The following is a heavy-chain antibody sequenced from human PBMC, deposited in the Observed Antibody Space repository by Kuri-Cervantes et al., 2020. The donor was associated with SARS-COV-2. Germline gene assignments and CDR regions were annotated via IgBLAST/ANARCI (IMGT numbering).Heavy chain of an antibody. CDR2: ISGSGGST. CDR1: GFTFSSYA. Sequence: SLKISCAASGFTFSSYAMSWVRQAPGKGLEWVSAISGSGGSTYYADSVKGRFTISRDNSKNTLYLQMNSLRAEDTAVYYCAKQPGFVSRYFDPWGRGTLVTVSS. CDR3: AKQPGFVSRYFDP. V-gene: IGHV3-23*01. J-gene: IGHJ2*01.